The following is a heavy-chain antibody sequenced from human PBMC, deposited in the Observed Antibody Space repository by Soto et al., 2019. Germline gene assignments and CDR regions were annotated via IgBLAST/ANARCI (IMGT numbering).Heavy chain of an antibody. Sequence: SGPSGEPTQTLTVTCTFSGFSLTTSGVGVGWIRQPPGKALEWLALNYWNDDKRYSPSLKSRLTVTKDTSKNQVVRTMTNMDPVDTATYYCAHSDYDSSGYYYFDYWGQGTLVTVSS. CDR1: GFSLTTSGVG. CDR3: AHSDYDSSGYYYFDY. J-gene: IGHJ4*02. D-gene: IGHD3-22*01. V-gene: IGHV2-5*01. CDR2: NYWNDDK.